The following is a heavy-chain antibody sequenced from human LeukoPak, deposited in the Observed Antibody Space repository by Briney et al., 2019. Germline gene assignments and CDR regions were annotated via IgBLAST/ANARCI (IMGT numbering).Heavy chain of an antibody. CDR2: ISSSSSYI. Sequence: PGGSLRLSCAASGFTFSSYSMNWVRQAPGKGLEWVSSISSSSSYIYYADSVKGRFTISRDNSKNTLYLQMDSLSAEDTAVYYCVKVDTWGQGILVTVSS. CDR3: VKVDT. V-gene: IGHV3-21*01. CDR1: GFTFSSYS. J-gene: IGHJ4*02. D-gene: IGHD5-18*01.